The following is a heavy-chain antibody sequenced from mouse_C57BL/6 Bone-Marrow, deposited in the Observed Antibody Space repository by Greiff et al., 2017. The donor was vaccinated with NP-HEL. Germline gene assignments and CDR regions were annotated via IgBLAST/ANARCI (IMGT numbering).Heavy chain of an antibody. V-gene: IGHV14-4*01. Sequence: EVQLQQSGAELVRPGASVKLSCTASGFNIQDDYMHWVKQRPEQGLEWIGWIDPENGDTEYASQFPGKATITADTSSNTAYLQLSSLTSEDTAVYYCTREVLRYPFYWYFDVWGTGTTVTVSS. J-gene: IGHJ1*03. CDR1: GFNIQDDY. D-gene: IGHD1-1*01. CDR2: IDPENGDT. CDR3: TREVLRYPFYWYFDV.